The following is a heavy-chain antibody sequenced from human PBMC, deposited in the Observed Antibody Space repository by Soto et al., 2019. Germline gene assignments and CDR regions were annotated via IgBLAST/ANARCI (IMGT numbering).Heavy chain of an antibody. CDR2: IYYSGTT. J-gene: IGHJ4*02. V-gene: IGHV4-61*01. Sequence: SETLSLTCTVSGGSVSSGSYYWSWIRQPPGTGLEWIGYIYYSGTTNYNPSLKSRVTISVDTSKNQFSLKLSSVTAADTAVYYCARGVSRPFDYWGQGTLVTVSS. CDR1: GGSVSSGSYY. CDR3: ARGVSRPFDY. D-gene: IGHD3-22*01.